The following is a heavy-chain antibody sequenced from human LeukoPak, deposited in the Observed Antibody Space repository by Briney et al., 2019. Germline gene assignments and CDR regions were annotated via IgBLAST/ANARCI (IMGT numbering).Heavy chain of an antibody. CDR1: GGTVSSYA. J-gene: IGHJ4*02. V-gene: IGHV1-69*04. CDR3: AGRGTEGSGSYYVDY. D-gene: IGHD3-10*01. CDR2: IIPILGIA. Sequence: ASVKVSCKASGGTVSSYAISWVRQAPGQGLEWRGRIIPILGIANYAQKFQRRVPITADKSTSTAYMELSSLRSQDTAVYYCAGRGTEGSGSYYVDYWGQGTLVTVSS.